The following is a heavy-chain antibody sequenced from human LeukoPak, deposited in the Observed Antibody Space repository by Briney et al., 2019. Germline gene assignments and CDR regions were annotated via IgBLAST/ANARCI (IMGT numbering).Heavy chain of an antibody. Sequence: PGGSLRLSCAASGFTFSSYNMNWVRQAPGKGLEWVSYISSSSSTIYYADSVKGRFTISRDNAKNSLYLQMNSLRAEDTAVYYCARDFDYDFWSGYSVTPSMGYFDYWGQGTLVTVSS. CDR3: ARDFDYDFWSGYSVTPSMGYFDY. CDR2: ISSSSSTI. J-gene: IGHJ4*02. CDR1: GFTFSSYN. V-gene: IGHV3-48*01. D-gene: IGHD3-3*01.